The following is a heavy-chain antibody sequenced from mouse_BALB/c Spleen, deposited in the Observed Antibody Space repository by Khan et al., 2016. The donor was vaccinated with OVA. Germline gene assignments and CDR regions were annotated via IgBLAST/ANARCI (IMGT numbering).Heavy chain of an antibody. V-gene: IGHV1-4*01. CDR1: GYTFTSHT. CDR3: ARRTTEYAMDY. CDR2: INPRSGYT. Sequence: QVQLKQSGAELARPGASVKMSCKASGYTFTSHTMHWVKQRPRQGLEWIGYINPRSGYTNYNQKFNDKATLTADKSSSTAYMQLSSLTSEDSAVYYCARRTTEYAMDYWGQGTSVTVSS. D-gene: IGHD2-14*01. J-gene: IGHJ4*01.